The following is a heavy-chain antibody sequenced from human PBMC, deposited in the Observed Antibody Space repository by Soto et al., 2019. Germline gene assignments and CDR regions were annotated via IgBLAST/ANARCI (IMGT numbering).Heavy chain of an antibody. CDR2: IIPIFGTA. CDR1: GGTFSRHA. Sequence: QVQLVQAGAEVRKPGSSVKVSCKASGGTFSRHAISWVRQAPGQGLEWMGGIIPIFGTANHAQTFQGRVTIIADESTSTVYLELSSLRCEDTAMYYCARGWGYDSNDYYYAYWGQGTLVIVSS. CDR3: ARGWGYDSNDYYYAY. J-gene: IGHJ4*02. V-gene: IGHV1-69*01. D-gene: IGHD3-22*01.